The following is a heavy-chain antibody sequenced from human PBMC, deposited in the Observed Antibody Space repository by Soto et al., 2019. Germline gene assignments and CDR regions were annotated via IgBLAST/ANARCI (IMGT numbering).Heavy chain of an antibody. CDR3: AGQRGGGGY. CDR2: IYSGGYT. V-gene: IGHV3-53*01. CDR1: GFTVSNNY. D-gene: IGHD3-10*01. J-gene: IGHJ4*02. Sequence: EVQLVESGGGLIQPGGSLRLSCAVSGFTVSNNYMSWVRQAPGKGLEGVSVIYSGGYTAYGDSVKGRFTISRDNSKNTLYLQNKARGADDPGVFYWAGQRGGGGYWGQGTLVTVSS.